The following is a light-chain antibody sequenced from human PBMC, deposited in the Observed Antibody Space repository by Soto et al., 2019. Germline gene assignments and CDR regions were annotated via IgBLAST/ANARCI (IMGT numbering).Light chain of an antibody. CDR3: LQDYNSLIT. Sequence: AIQMTQSPSSLSASVGDRVTITCRASQGIRNDLGWYQQKPGKAPKLLIYAASSLKSGVPSRFSGSGSGTDFTLTISSLQPEDFATYYCLQDYNSLITFGGGTKVEIK. J-gene: IGKJ4*01. CDR2: AAS. CDR1: QGIRND. V-gene: IGKV1-6*01.